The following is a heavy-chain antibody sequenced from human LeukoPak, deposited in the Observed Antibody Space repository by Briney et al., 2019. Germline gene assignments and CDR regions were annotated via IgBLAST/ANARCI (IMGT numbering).Heavy chain of an antibody. J-gene: IGHJ3*02. CDR1: GGSFSGYY. CDR2: INHSGST. V-gene: IGHV4-34*01. D-gene: IGHD6-13*01. CDR3: ARAGYSSSWYSAFDI. Sequence: ASETLSLTCAVYGGSFSGYYWSWIRQPPGKGLEWIGKINHSGSTNYNPSLKSRVTISVDTSKNQFSLKLSSVTAADTAVYYCARAGYSSSWYSAFDIWGQGTMVTVSS.